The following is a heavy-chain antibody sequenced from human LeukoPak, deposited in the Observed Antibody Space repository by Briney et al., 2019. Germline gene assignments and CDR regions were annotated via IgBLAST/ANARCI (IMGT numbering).Heavy chain of an antibody. J-gene: IGHJ4*02. CDR1: GYTFNSYD. CDR3: ARGRRPKGSAIDLYYFDY. D-gene: IGHD2/OR15-2a*01. Sequence: ASVKVSCKASGYTFNSYDINWVRQATGQGLEWMGWMNPNSGNTGYAQKFQGRVTITRNTSISTAYMELRSLRSEDTAVYYCARGRRPKGSAIDLYYFDYWGQGTLVTVSS. V-gene: IGHV1-8*03. CDR2: MNPNSGNT.